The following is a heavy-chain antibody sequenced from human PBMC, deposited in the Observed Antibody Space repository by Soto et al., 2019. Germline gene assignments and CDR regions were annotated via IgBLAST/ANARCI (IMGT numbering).Heavy chain of an antibody. J-gene: IGHJ4*02. CDR3: ARSIVVATALDY. CDR2: INAGNGNT. CDR1: GYTFTSYA. Sequence: ASVKVSCEASGYTFTSYAMHWVRQAPGQRLEWMGWINAGNGNTKYSQKFQGRVTITRDTSASTAYMELSSLRSEDTAVYYCARSIVVATALDYWGQGTLVTVSS. D-gene: IGHD2-21*02. V-gene: IGHV1-3*01.